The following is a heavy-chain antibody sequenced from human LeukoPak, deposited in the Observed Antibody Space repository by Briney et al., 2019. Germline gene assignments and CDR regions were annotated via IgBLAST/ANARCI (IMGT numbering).Heavy chain of an antibody. CDR2: ISAYNGNT. CDR1: GYTFTSYG. CDR3: ARGFVDTAMVNPFDY. V-gene: IGHV1-18*01. J-gene: IGHJ4*02. D-gene: IGHD5-18*01. Sequence: ASVKVSCKASGYTFTSYGISWVRQAPGQGLEWMGWISAYNGNTNYAQKLQGRVTMTTDTSTSTAYMELRSLRSDDTAVYYCARGFVDTAMVNPFDYWGQGTPVTVSS.